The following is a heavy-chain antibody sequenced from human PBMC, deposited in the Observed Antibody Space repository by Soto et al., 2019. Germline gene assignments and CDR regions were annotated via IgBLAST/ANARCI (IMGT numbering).Heavy chain of an antibody. V-gene: IGHV4-39*01. Sequence: ASETLSLTCTVSGGSIGRSSYFWGWVRQPPGKGLEWIGSVYYSGTTYYNPSLKSRVTISVDTSNNQFSLRLSSVTAADTAVYYCARQYCINGVCPPHLISRFFDYWGQGALVTVSS. J-gene: IGHJ4*02. CDR2: VYYSGTT. D-gene: IGHD2-8*01. CDR1: GGSIGRSSYF. CDR3: ARQYCINGVCPPHLISRFFDY.